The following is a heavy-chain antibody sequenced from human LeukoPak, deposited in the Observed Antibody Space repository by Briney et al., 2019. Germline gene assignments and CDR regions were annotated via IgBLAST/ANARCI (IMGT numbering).Heavy chain of an antibody. CDR1: GGSIRGYY. CDR3: ARGSYIYGHPPSLDY. J-gene: IGHJ4*02. Sequence: SETLSLTCNVSGGSIRGYYWSWIRQPPEKGLEWIGYIYSSGSTNYNPSLNSRVTISVDTSKNQFSLKLSSVTAADTAVYYCARGSYIYGHPPSLDYWGQGTLVTVSS. CDR2: IYSSGST. V-gene: IGHV4-59*01. D-gene: IGHD5-18*01.